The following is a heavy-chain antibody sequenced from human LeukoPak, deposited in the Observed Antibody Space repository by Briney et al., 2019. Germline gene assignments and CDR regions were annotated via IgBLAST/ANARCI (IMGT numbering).Heavy chain of an antibody. Sequence: SETLSLTCAVYGGSFSGYYWSWIRQPPGKGLEWIGEINHSGSTNYNPSLKSRVTISVHTSKNQFSLKLSSVTAADTAVYYCARGGVRKPWSYWYFDLWGRGTLVTVSS. V-gene: IGHV4-34*01. J-gene: IGHJ2*01. CDR2: INHSGST. CDR3: ARGGVRKPWSYWYFDL. D-gene: IGHD1-1*01. CDR1: GGSFSGYY.